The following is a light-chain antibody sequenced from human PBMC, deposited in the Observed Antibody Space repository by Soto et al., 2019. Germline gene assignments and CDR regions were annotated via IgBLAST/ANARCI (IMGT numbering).Light chain of an antibody. Sequence: VLTQSPCTLSLSPGETATLSCRASQRVGSRFLAWYQQKPGQAPRLLIYGASNRATGIPDRFSGSGSGTEFTLSISRLEPEDFAMYYCQQYDGSPRTFGQGTKVDIK. CDR3: QQYDGSPRT. CDR1: QRVGSRF. J-gene: IGKJ1*01. V-gene: IGKV3-20*01. CDR2: GAS.